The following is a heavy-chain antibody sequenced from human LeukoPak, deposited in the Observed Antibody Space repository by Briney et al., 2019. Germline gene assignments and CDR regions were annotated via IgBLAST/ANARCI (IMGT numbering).Heavy chain of an antibody. D-gene: IGHD3-10*01. CDR3: AKDKAYYYGSGSSYYFDY. J-gene: IGHJ4*02. V-gene: IGHV3-23*01. Sequence: GGSLRLSCAASGFTFSSYAMSWVRHAAGKGLEWVSAISGSGGSTYYADSVKGRFTITRDNSKNTLYLQMNSLRAEDTAVYYCAKDKAYYYGSGSSYYFDYWGQGTLVTVSS. CDR2: ISGSGGST. CDR1: GFTFSSYA.